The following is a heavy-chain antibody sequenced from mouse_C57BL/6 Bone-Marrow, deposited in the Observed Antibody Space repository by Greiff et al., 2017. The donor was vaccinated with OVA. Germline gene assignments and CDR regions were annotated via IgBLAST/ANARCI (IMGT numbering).Heavy chain of an antibody. V-gene: IGHV5-16*01. CDR3: ARDGSSGPFAY. Sequence: EVNLVESEGGLVQPGSSMKLSCTASGFTFSDYYMAWVRQVPEKGLEWVANINYDGSSTYYLDSLKSRFIISRDNAKNILYLQMSSLKSEDTATYYCARDGSSGPFAYWGQGTLVTVSA. J-gene: IGHJ3*01. D-gene: IGHD3-2*02. CDR2: INYDGSST. CDR1: GFTFSDYY.